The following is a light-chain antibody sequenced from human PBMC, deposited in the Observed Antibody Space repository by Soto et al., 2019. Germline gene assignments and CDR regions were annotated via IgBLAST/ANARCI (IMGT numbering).Light chain of an antibody. CDR3: QQYGNLPIT. Sequence: DIPMTQSPSSLSASVGDRVTITCQASQDISIYLSWYQQIPGKAPKLLIYDASNLETGVPSRFSGSGSGTDFTFTISSLQPEDIATYYCQQYGNLPITFGQGTRLEIK. V-gene: IGKV1-33*01. CDR1: QDISIY. J-gene: IGKJ5*01. CDR2: DAS.